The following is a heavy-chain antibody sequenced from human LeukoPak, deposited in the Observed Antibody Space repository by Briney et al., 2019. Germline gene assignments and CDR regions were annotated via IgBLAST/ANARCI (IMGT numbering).Heavy chain of an antibody. V-gene: IGHV4-61*02. CDR1: GGSISSGSYY. CDR3: ARGSYSSGWSPGYYFDY. CDR2: IYTSGST. Sequence: PSQTLSLTCTVSGGSISSGSYYWSWIRQPAGKGLEWIGRIYTSGSTNYNPSLKSRVTISVDTSKNQFSLKLSSVTAAHTAVYYCARGSYSSGWSPGYYFDYWGQGTLVTVSS. J-gene: IGHJ4*02. D-gene: IGHD6-19*01.